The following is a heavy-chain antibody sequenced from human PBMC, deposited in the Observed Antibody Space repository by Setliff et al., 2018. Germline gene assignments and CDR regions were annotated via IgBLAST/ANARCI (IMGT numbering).Heavy chain of an antibody. CDR3: ARDGSNYYDSSGYYVLGFMDV. J-gene: IGHJ6*02. Sequence: VASVKVSCKASGYTFTSYDINWVRQATGQGLEWMGWMNPNSGNTGYAQKFQGRVTMTRNTSISTAYMELSSLRSEDTAVYYCARDGSNYYDSSGYYVLGFMDVWGQGTTVTVSS. CDR2: MNPNSGNT. V-gene: IGHV1-8*01. CDR1: GYTFTSYD. D-gene: IGHD3-22*01.